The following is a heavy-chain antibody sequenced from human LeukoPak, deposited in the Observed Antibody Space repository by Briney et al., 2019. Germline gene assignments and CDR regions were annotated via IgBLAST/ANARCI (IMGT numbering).Heavy chain of an antibody. CDR1: GFTFSSYT. J-gene: IGHJ4*02. V-gene: IGHV3-23*01. D-gene: IGHD3-16*01. Sequence: GGSLRLSCAASGFTFSSYTMSWVRQAPGKGLEWVSAISGNADIIYTADSVRGRFTISRDNSKNTVYLQMNSLRAEDTALYYCAKDRLRGDSYWGQGALVTVSS. CDR3: AKDRLRGDSY. CDR2: ISGNADII.